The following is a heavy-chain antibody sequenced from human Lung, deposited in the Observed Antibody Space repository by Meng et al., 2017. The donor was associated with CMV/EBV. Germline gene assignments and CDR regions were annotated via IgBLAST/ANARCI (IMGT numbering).Heavy chain of an antibody. CDR1: GFTFSSYA. V-gene: IGHV3-23*01. J-gene: IGHJ4*02. CDR2: ISGSGGST. Sequence: EVQLLESGGGLVQPGGSLRLSCAASGFTFSSYAMSWVRQAPGKGLEWVSAISGSGGSTYYADSVKGRFTISRDNSKNTLYLQMNSLRAEDTAVYYCAKVVSYDFWSGYSPVDYWGQGTLSSVSS. D-gene: IGHD3-3*01. CDR3: AKVVSYDFWSGYSPVDY.